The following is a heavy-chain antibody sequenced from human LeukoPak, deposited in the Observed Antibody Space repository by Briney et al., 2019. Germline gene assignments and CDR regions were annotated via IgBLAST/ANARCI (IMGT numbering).Heavy chain of an antibody. D-gene: IGHD5-18*01. CDR3: ARVDTAMVTTLDY. V-gene: IGHV1-8*01. CDR1: GYTFTSYD. CDR2: MNPNSGNT. Sequence: GASVKVSCKASGYTFTSYDINWVRQATGQGLEWMGWMNPNSGNTGYAQKFQGRVTMTRNTSISTAYMELSSLRSEDTAVYYCARVDTAMVTTLDYWGQGTLVTVSS. J-gene: IGHJ4*02.